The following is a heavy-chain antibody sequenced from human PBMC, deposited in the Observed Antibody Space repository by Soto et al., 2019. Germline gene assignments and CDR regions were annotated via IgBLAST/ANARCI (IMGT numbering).Heavy chain of an antibody. CDR1: GFTFSSYV. CDR2: ISGSGGST. J-gene: IGHJ4*02. CDR3: ATTAAGFDY. D-gene: IGHD6-13*01. V-gene: IGHV3-23*01. Sequence: EVQLLESGGGLVQPGGSLRLSCAASASGFTFSSYVMSWVRQAPGKGLEWVSAISGSGGSTYYADTVKGRFTISRDNSKNTLYVQMNSLRAEDTAVYYCATTAAGFDYWGQGTLFTVSS.